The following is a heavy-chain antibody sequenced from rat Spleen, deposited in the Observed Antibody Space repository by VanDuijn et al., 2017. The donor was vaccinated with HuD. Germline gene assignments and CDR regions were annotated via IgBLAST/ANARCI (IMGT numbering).Heavy chain of an antibody. J-gene: IGHJ4*01. V-gene: IGHV5-29*01. Sequence: EVQLMEAGGGLVQPGRSLKLSCAASGFIFSNYDMAWVRQAPTKGLEWVATISYDGSSTYYRDSVKGRFTISRDNAKSTLYLQMDSLRSEDTATYYCARHRDNYGVMDAWGQGASVTVSS. D-gene: IGHD1-5*01. CDR1: GFIFSNYD. CDR3: ARHRDNYGVMDA. CDR2: ISYDGSST.